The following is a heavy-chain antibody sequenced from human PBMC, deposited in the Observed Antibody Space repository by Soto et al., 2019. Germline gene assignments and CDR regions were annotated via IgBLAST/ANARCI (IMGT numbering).Heavy chain of an antibody. Sequence: QVQLVESGGGWFQPGTSWKPSCAASGFTFPYYGLHGVCRPPGRGLGSVAFISYVVINKHYGDPVRGRFTISRDNTKNTLYLQMNCLRAEDTAVYYCAIVKYSSSRFDGCDIWGQWTMVTVSS. CDR2: ISYVVINK. V-gene: IGHV3-30*03. CDR1: GFTFPYYG. CDR3: AIVKYSSSRFDGCDI. J-gene: IGHJ3*02. D-gene: IGHD6-13*01.